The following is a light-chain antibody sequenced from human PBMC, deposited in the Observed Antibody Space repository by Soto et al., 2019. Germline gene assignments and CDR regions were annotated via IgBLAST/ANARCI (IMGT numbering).Light chain of an antibody. CDR1: QSVSSN. V-gene: IGKV3-15*01. Sequence: EMLMTQSPVTLSVSPGERVTLSCRASQSVSSNLAWYQQKPGQPPRLLIYGASTRATAIPDRFGGSGSGTEFTLTISSLQSEDFAVYYCQQYGSSPKTFGQGTKVDIK. CDR3: QQYGSSPKT. J-gene: IGKJ1*01. CDR2: GAS.